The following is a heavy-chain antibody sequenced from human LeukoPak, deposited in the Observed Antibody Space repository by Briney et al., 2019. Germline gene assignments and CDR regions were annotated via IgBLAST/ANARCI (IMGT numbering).Heavy chain of an antibody. CDR1: GGTFNSYA. CDR2: IIPIFGTA. CDR3: ARQSGTAMATYYFDY. V-gene: IGHV1-69*06. J-gene: IGHJ4*02. Sequence: ASVKVSCKASGGTFNSYAISWVRQAPGQGLEWMGGIIPIFGTANYAQKFQGRVTITADKSTSTAYMELSSLRSEDTAVYYCARQSGTAMATYYFDYWGQGTLVTVSS. D-gene: IGHD5-18*01.